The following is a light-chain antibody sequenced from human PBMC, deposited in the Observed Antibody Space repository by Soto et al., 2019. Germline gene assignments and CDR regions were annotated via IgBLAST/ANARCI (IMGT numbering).Light chain of an antibody. J-gene: IGKJ1*01. CDR1: QSVSSY. CDR3: QQRSNGPPWT. V-gene: IGKV3-11*01. Sequence: EIVLTQCPATLSWSRGERATLSCRAGQSVSSYLAWYQQKPGQAPRLLIYDASNTATGIPARFSGSASGTDSTLTNRRLEPEDFAASSCQQRSNGPPWTFGQGTKVDIK. CDR2: DAS.